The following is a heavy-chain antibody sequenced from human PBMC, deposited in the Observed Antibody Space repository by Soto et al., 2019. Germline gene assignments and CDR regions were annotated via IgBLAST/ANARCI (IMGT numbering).Heavy chain of an antibody. CDR2: IYYTGST. CDR1: AGSISTYH. CDR3: ARDCSGGACYPASFDY. D-gene: IGHD2-15*01. J-gene: IGHJ4*02. Sequence: QVQLQESGPGLVKPSETLSLTCSVSAGSISTYHWSWIRQPAGKGLEWIGHIYYTGSTDYNPSLKSRVTMSVDTSKNQFSLKVSSVTAADTAVYYCARDCSGGACYPASFDYWGQGTLVTVSS. V-gene: IGHV4-4*07.